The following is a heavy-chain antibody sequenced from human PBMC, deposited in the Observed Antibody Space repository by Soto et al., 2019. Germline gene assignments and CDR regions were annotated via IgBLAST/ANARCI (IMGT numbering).Heavy chain of an antibody. V-gene: IGHV3-15*05. CDR1: GFTFSNAW. D-gene: IGHD1-26*01. Sequence: EVQLVESGGGLVKPGGSLRLSCAASGFTFSNAWMSWVRQAPGKGLEWVGRIKSKTDGGTTDYAAPVKGRFTISRDDSKNTRYLQMNSLEAEDTGVYYCTSDLIVGANDRGQGTLFTVSS. J-gene: IGHJ4*02. CDR2: IKSKTDGGTT. CDR3: TSDLIVGAND.